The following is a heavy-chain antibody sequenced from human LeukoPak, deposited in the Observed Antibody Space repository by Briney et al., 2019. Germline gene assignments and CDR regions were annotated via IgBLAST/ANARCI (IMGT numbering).Heavy chain of an antibody. CDR2: ISSSSSYT. D-gene: IGHD1-26*01. CDR3: ARGAASGSYYPYFDY. J-gene: IGHJ4*02. Sequence: PGGSLRLSCAASGFTFSDYYMSWIRQAPGKGLECVSYISSSSSYTNYADSVKGRFTISRDNAKNSLYLQVNSLRAEDTAVYYCARGAASGSYYPYFDYWGQGTLVTVSS. V-gene: IGHV3-11*06. CDR1: GFTFSDYY.